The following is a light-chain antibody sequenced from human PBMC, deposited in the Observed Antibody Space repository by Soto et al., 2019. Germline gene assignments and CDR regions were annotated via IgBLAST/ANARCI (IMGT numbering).Light chain of an antibody. CDR3: QQYNNWPPFT. CDR2: GAF. CDR1: QSVSSN. Sequence: EIVMTQSPATLSVSPGERATLSCRASQSVSSNLAWYQQKPGQAPRPLMYGAFTRATGIPARFSGSGSGTEFTLTISSLQSEDFAVYYCQQYNNWPPFTFGPGTKVDIK. V-gene: IGKV3-15*01. J-gene: IGKJ3*01.